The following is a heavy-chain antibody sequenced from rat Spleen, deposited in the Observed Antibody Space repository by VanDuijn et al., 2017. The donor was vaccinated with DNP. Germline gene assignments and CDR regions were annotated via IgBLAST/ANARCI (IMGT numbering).Heavy chain of an antibody. D-gene: IGHD1-11*01. V-gene: IGHV4-2*01. CDR1: GFNFNDYW. CDR2: INKDSRTI. Sequence: EVKLVESGGGLVQPGRSLKLSCTASGFNFNDYWMGWVRQAPGKGREWIGEINKDSRTIKYAPSLKDKFTVSRDNAQNTLYLQMSKVGSEDTAIYYCTTRGDGFDNWFAYWGQGTLVTVSS. CDR3: TTRGDGFDNWFAY. J-gene: IGHJ3*01.